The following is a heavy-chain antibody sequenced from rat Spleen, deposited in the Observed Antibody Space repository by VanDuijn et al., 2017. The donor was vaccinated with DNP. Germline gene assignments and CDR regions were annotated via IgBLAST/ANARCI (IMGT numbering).Heavy chain of an antibody. CDR1: GFIFSNYW. CDR3: ARHGAIAAAWYFDF. J-gene: IGHJ1*01. CDR2: ISNTGDNT. Sequence: EVQLVESGGGPVQPGRSLKLSCVASGFIFSNYWMTWIRQAPGKGLEWVASISNTGDNTYYRDSVKGRFTISRDNAKSTLYLQMDSLRSEDTATYYCARHGAIAAAWYFDFWGPGTMVTVSS. V-gene: IGHV5-31*01. D-gene: IGHD1-2*01.